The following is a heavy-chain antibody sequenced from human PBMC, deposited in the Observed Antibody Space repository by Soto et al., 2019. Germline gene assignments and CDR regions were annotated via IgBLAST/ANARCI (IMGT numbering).Heavy chain of an antibody. CDR3: ARLESRDWFDP. Sequence: SETLSLTCTVSGASISSYYWSWIRQPPGKGLEWIGYVYYSGSINYNPSLKSRVTISVDTSKNQFSLKLSSVTAADTAVYYCARLESRDWFDPWGQGTLVTVSS. CDR1: GASISSYY. CDR2: VYYSGSI. J-gene: IGHJ5*02. V-gene: IGHV4-59*08.